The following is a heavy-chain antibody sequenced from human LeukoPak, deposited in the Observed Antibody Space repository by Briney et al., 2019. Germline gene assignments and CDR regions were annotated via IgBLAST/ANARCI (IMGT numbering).Heavy chain of an antibody. CDR3: ARDWTGYYYGSGRPNWFDP. V-gene: IGHV3-11*04. CDR2: ISSSGSTI. J-gene: IGHJ5*02. Sequence: PGGSLRLSCAASGFTFSDYYMSWIRQAPGKGLEWVSYISSSGSTIYYADSVKGRFTISRDNAKNSLYLQMNSLRAEDTAVYYCARDWTGYYYGSGRPNWFDPWGQGTLVTVSS. D-gene: IGHD3-10*01. CDR1: GFTFSDYY.